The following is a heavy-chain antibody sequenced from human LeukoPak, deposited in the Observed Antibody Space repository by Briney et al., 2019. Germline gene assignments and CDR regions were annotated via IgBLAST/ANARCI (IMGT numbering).Heavy chain of an antibody. J-gene: IGHJ5*02. D-gene: IGHD4-17*01. V-gene: IGHV4-38-2*01. CDR2: IYHSGST. CDR1: GYSISSGYY. CDR3: ASSDYGTRGWFDP. Sequence: SETLSLTCAVSGYSISSGYYWGWIRQPPGKGLEWIGSIYHSGSTYYNPSPKSRVTISVDTSKNQFSLKLSSVTAADTAVYYCASSDYGTRGWFDPWGQGTLVTVSP.